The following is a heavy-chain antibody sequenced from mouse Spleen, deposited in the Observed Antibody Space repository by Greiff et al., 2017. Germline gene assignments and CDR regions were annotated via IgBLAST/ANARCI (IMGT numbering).Heavy chain of an antibody. D-gene: IGHD1-2*01. CDR2: TFYSGIT. CDR3: ARGLLRLRRYWYFDV. CDR1: GFSINSDCY. V-gene: IGHV3-3*01. J-gene: IGHJ1*01. Sequence: EVQLQESGPSLVRPSQTLSLTCTVTGFSINSDCYWIWIRQFPGNKLEYIGYTFYSGITYYNPSLESRTYITRDTSKNQFSLKLSSVTTEDTATYYCARGLLRLRRYWYFDVWGAGTTVTVSS.